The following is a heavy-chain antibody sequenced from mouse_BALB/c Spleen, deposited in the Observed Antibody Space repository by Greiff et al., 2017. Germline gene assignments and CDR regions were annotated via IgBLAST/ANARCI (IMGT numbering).Heavy chain of an antibody. CDR3: ARTHYDYDSSYWYLDD. J-gene: IGHJ1*01. V-gene: IGHV3-8*02. D-gene: IGHD1-1*01. CDR1: GDSITSGY. Sequence: EVQLQESGPSLVKPSQTLSLTCSVTGDSITSGYWNCCLRFPGNNLAYMKYIIYSGSTYYNPSLNNRISITRDTSKNQYFLQLNSVTTDDTATYYGARTHYDYDSSYWYLDDWGEGTTVTVAA. CDR2: IIYSGST.